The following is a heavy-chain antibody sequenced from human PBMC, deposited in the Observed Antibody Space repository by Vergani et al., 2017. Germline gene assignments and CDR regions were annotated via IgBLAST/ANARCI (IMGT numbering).Heavy chain of an antibody. CDR1: GFTFSSYA. Sequence: EVQLLESGGGLVQPGGSLRLSCAASGFTFSSYAMSWVRQAPGKGLEWVSAISGSGGSPYYADSVKGRFTISRDNSKNTLYLQMNSLRAEDTAVYYCAKDRGYYDSSGYYYGDYWGQGTLVTVSS. CDR2: ISGSGGSP. J-gene: IGHJ4*02. V-gene: IGHV3-23*01. CDR3: AKDRGYYDSSGYYYGDY. D-gene: IGHD3-22*01.